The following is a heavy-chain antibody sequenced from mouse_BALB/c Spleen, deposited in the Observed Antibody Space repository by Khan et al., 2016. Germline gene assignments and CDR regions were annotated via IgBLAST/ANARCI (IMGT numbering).Heavy chain of an antibody. CDR2: ITYSGYT. Sequence: VQLKQSGPGLVKPSQSLPLTCTVTGYSITSDYAWNWIRQFPGNKLEWMGYITYSGYTSYNPSLKSRISITRDTSKNQFFLQLNSVTTEDTATYYCATSGNYFDYWGQGTTLTVSS. D-gene: IGHD1-1*01. CDR3: ATSGNYFDY. V-gene: IGHV3-2*02. J-gene: IGHJ2*01. CDR1: GYSITSDYA.